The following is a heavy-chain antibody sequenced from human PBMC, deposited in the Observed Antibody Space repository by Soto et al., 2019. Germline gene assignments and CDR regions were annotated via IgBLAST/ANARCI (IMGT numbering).Heavy chain of an antibody. D-gene: IGHD6-13*01. Sequence: QVPLVQSGAEVKKPGASVKVSCKASGYTFTSYDINWVRQATGQGLEWMGWMNPNSGNTGYAQKFQGRVTITADESTSTAYMELSSLRSEDTAVYYCARDLRSIAAAGTWYYYYGMDVWGQGTTVTVSS. CDR3: ARDLRSIAAAGTWYYYYGMDV. CDR2: MNPNSGNT. V-gene: IGHV1-8*01. CDR1: GYTFTSYD. J-gene: IGHJ6*02.